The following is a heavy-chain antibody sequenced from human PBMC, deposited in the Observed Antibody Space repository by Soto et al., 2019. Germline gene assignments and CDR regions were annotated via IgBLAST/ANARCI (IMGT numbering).Heavy chain of an antibody. CDR3: ARKQPVVLSHDFDY. Sequence: QVQLVQSGAEVMKPGASVKVSCNASGYTFTSYYMHWVRQAPGQGLEWMGIINPSGGSTSYAQKFEGGGPMTRHRSTRTVYMESSSLGLEETAVYFSARKQPVVLSHDFDYWGQGTLVTVSS. J-gene: IGHJ4*02. CDR2: INPSGGST. V-gene: IGHV1-46*01. D-gene: IGHD6-13*01. CDR1: GYTFTSYY.